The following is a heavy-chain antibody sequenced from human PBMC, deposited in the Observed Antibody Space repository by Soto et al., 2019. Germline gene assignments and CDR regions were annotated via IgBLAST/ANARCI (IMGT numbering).Heavy chain of an antibody. CDR3: ARVAASEYGMDV. CDR1: GGTFSSYA. J-gene: IGHJ6*02. CDR2: IIPIFGTA. D-gene: IGHD6-13*01. Sequence: ASVKVSCKASGGTFSSYAISWVRQAPGQGLEWMGGIIPIFGTANYAQKFQGRVTITADESTSTAYMELSSLRSEDTAVYYCARVAASEYGMDVWGQGTTVTVSS. V-gene: IGHV1-69*13.